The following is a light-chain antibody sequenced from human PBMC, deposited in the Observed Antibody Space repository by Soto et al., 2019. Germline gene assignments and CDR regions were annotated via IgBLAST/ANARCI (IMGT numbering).Light chain of an antibody. V-gene: IGKV3-20*01. J-gene: IGKJ5*01. CDR2: GAS. CDR3: QQYGSSPPAT. Sequence: NVLTQSPGTLSLTPEERAPLSCRAIQSVSSSYLAWYQQKPGQAPRLLIYGASSRATGIPDRFSGSGSGTDFTLTISRLEPEDFAVYYCQQYGSSPPATFGQGTRLEIK. CDR1: QSVSSSY.